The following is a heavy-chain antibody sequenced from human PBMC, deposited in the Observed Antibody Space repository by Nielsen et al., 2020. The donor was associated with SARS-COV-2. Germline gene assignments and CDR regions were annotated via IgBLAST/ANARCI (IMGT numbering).Heavy chain of an antibody. CDR3: AKGAPVKYYDILTGPDY. CDR2: ISGSGGST. CDR1: GFTFSSYA. J-gene: IGHJ4*02. D-gene: IGHD3-9*01. Sequence: GESLKISCAASGFTFSSYAMSWVRQAPGKGLEWVSAISGSGGSTYYADSVKGRFTISRDNSKNTLYLQMNSLRAEDTAVYYCAKGAPVKYYDILTGPDYWGQGTLVTVSS. V-gene: IGHV3-23*01.